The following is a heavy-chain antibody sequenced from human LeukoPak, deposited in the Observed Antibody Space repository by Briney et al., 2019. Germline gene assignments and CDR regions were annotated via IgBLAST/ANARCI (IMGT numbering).Heavy chain of an antibody. D-gene: IGHD1-26*01. CDR3: ARVVGANYYYYGMDV. CDR2: IYYSGST. CDR1: GGSISSYY. Sequence: SETLSLTCTVSGGSISSYYWSWIRQPPGKGLEWIGYIYYSGSTNYNPSLKSRVTISVDTSKNQFSLKLSSVTAADTAVYYCARVVGANYYYYGMDVWGQGTTVTVSS. V-gene: IGHV4-59*01. J-gene: IGHJ6*02.